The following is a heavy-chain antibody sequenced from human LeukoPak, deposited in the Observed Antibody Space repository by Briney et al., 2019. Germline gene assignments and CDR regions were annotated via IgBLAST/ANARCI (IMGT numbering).Heavy chain of an antibody. V-gene: IGHV1-69*13. Sequence: SVRVSCKASGGTFSSYAISRVRQAPGQGLEWMGGTIPIFGTANYAQKFQGRVTITADESTSTAYMELRSLRSEDTAVYYCASSPFTDYSINYYYYYMDVWGKGTTVTVSS. CDR3: ASSPFTDYSINYYYYYMDV. J-gene: IGHJ6*03. CDR2: TIPIFGTA. CDR1: GGTFSSYA. D-gene: IGHD4-11*01.